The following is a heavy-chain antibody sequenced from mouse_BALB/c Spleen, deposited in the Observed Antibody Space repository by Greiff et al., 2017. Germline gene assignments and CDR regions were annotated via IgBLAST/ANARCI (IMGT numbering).Heavy chain of an antibody. V-gene: IGHV1-7*01. D-gene: IGHD4-1*02. Sequence: QVQLQQSGAELAKPGASVKMSCKASGYTFTSYWMHWVKQRPGQGLEWIGYINPSTGYTEYNQKFKDKATLTADKSSSTAYMQLSSLTSEDSAVYYCASNSLYGMDYCGQGTSVTVSS. CDR1: GYTFTSYW. CDR2: INPSTGYT. CDR3: ASNSLYGMDY. J-gene: IGHJ4*01.